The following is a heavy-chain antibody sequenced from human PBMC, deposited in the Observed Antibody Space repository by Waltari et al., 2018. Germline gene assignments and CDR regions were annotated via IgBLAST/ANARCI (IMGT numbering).Heavy chain of an antibody. CDR1: GYTFASYG. J-gene: IGHJ4*02. Sequence: QVQLVQSGAEVKKPGASVTVYCKTHGYTFASYGRAWVRRAPGQGRELIGWVNGYNGDTNLAQKVQSRLTMTTDAATATAFMELRSLRPDDTAVYYCARDRGGLPIVEVPAAVFDYWGQGTLVTVSS. V-gene: IGHV1-18*04. CDR2: VNGYNGDT. D-gene: IGHD2-2*01. CDR3: ARDRGGLPIVEVPAAVFDY.